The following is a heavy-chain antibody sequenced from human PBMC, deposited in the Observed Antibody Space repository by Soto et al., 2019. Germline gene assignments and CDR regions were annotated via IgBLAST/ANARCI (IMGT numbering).Heavy chain of an antibody. V-gene: IGHV3-23*01. CDR2: ISSSGGTI. D-gene: IGHD6-6*01. CDR3: AKDNLGDSSSPTFDI. J-gene: IGHJ3*02. CDR1: GFTFSTYA. Sequence: EVQLLESGGDLVQPGGSLRLSCAASGFTFSTYAMSWVRQAPGKGLEWVSGISSSGGTIYYADSVKGRFTISRDNSKNTLYLQMSSLRAEDTAVYYCAKDNLGDSSSPTFDIWGQGTMVTVSS.